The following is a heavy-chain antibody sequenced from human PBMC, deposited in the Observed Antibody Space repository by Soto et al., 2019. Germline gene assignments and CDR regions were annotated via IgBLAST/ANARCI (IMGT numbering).Heavy chain of an antibody. V-gene: IGHV4-31*03. Sequence: QVHLQESGPGLVKPSQTLSLTCSVNGDSINSDSVYWSWIRQSPGKGLEYIGYITYNERTFYNPSLKSRVTMSVDTPKNQFSLEVRSVTAADTAVYYCARERQVGPSSGRFDPWGQGTLVTVST. CDR1: GDSINSDSVY. J-gene: IGHJ5*02. CDR3: ARERQVGPSSGRFDP. CDR2: ITYNERT.